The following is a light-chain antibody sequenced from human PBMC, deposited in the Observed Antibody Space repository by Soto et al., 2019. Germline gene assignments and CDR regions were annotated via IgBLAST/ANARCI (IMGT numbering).Light chain of an antibody. CDR2: DAS. V-gene: IGKV1-5*01. Sequence: IQITQSPSTLSASVGDRVTITCRASHNIERWMAWYQQKPGKAPILLIFDASTLHSGVPSRFSGSGSGTDFTLTISSLRPDDFATYYCQQFAISTTFGQGTKVDIK. CDR1: HNIERW. CDR3: QQFAISTT. J-gene: IGKJ1*01.